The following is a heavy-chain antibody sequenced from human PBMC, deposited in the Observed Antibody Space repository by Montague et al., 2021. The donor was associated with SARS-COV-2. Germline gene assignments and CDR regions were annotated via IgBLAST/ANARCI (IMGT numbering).Heavy chain of an antibody. Sequence: SLRLSCAASGFTFSSYSMNWVRQAPGKGLEWVSSISSSSSYTYYADSVKGRFTISRDNAKNSLYLQMNSLRAEDTAVYYCARDPLDYGLWSSGSYYNAYYYYCGRDVWGQGTTVTVSS. CDR1: GFTFSSYS. D-gene: IGHD3-10*01. J-gene: IGHJ6*02. V-gene: IGHV3-21*01. CDR3: ARDPLDYGLWSSGSYYNAYYYYCGRDV. CDR2: ISSSSSYT.